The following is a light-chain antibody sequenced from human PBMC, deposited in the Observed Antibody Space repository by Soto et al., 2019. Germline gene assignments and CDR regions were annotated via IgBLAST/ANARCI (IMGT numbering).Light chain of an antibody. CDR2: DAS. CDR3: QQRSNWPGT. CDR1: QSVSRY. J-gene: IGKJ1*01. Sequence: EIVLTQSPGTLSLSPGERATLSCRASQSVSRYLAWYQQKPGQAPRLLIYDASNRATGIPARFSGSGSGTDFTLTISSLEPEDFAVYYCQQRSNWPGTFGQGTKVDI. V-gene: IGKV3-11*01.